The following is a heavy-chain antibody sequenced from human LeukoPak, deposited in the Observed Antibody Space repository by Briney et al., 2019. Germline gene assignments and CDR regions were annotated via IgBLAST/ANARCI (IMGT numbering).Heavy chain of an antibody. J-gene: IGHJ6*02. V-gene: IGHV4-34*01. CDR2: INHSGST. CDR3: ARHVRATTGQAGPPNYYYGMDV. CDR1: GGSFSGYY. Sequence: PSETLSLTCAVYGGSFSGYYWSWIRQPPGKGLEWIGEINHSGSTNYIPSLKSRVTISVDTSKNQFSLKLSSVTAADTAVYYCARHVRATTGQAGPPNYYYGMDVWGQGTTVTVSS. D-gene: IGHD6-13*01.